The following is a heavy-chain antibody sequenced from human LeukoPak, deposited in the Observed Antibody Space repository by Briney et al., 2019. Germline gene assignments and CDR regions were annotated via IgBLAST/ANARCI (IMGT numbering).Heavy chain of an antibody. CDR1: GFTFSSYA. CDR2: LSGSGANT. D-gene: IGHD2-15*01. CDR3: AKGVGCSGGPCYSGHGMDV. V-gene: IGHV3-23*01. Sequence: GGSLRLSCAASGFTFSSYAMSWVRQAPGKGLEWVSALSGSGANTYYADSVKGRFTISRDNSKNTLYLQVNSLRAEDTAVYYWAKGVGCSGGPCYSGHGMDVWCQGTTVTVSS. J-gene: IGHJ6*02.